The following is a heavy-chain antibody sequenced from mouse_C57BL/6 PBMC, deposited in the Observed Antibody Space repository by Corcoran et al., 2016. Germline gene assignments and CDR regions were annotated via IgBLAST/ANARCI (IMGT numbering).Heavy chain of an antibody. D-gene: IGHD1-1*01. CDR1: GYTFTSYW. CDR3: ASHSYGSSRYYYAMDY. Sequence: QVQLQQPGAELVKPGASVKVSCKASGYTFTSYWMHWVKQRPGQGLEWIGRIHPSDSDTNYNQKFKGKATLTVDKSSSTAYMQLSSLTSEDSAVYYCASHSYGSSRYYYAMDYWGQGTSVTVSS. J-gene: IGHJ4*01. CDR2: IHPSDSDT. V-gene: IGHV1-74*01.